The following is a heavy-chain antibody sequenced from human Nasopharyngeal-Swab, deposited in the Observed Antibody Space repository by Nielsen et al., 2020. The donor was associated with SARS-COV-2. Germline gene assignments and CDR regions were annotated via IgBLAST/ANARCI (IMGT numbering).Heavy chain of an antibody. CDR1: GFTFSSYA. V-gene: IGHV3-23*01. Sequence: GESLKISCAASGFTFSSYAMSWVRQAPGKGLEWVSAISGSGGSTYYADSVKGRFTISRDNSKNTLYLQMNSLRAEDTAVYYCAKDPYYDFWSGYYFDYWGQGTLVTVPS. CDR2: ISGSGGST. D-gene: IGHD3-3*01. CDR3: AKDPYYDFWSGYYFDY. J-gene: IGHJ4*02.